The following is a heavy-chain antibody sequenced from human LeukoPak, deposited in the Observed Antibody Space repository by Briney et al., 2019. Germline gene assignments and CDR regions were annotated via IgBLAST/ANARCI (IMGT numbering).Heavy chain of an antibody. CDR3: VRGAASGSYYGLGV. CDR1: GFTFSNFP. CDR2: IRNKANNYAT. D-gene: IGHD1-26*01. Sequence: PGGSLRLSCAASGFTFSNFPMTWVRQASGKGLEWVGRIRNKANNYATAYATSVKGRFTLSRDDSKNTAYLQMNSLKTEDTALYYCVRGAASGSYYGLGVWGQGTTVTVSS. V-gene: IGHV3-73*01. J-gene: IGHJ6*02.